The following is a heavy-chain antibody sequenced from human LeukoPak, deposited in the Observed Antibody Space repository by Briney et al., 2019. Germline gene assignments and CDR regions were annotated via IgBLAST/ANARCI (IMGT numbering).Heavy chain of an antibody. D-gene: IGHD6-19*01. V-gene: IGHV3-30*03. CDR1: GFMFSSYG. CDR2: ISYDGINK. J-gene: IGHJ6*03. CDR3: ARDGGWYKRGLDHYYYYMDV. Sequence: GRSLRLSCAASGFMFSSYGIHWVRQAPGKGLEWVAVISYDGINKYYADFVKGRFTISRDNAKNSLYLQMNSLRVEDTALYYCARDGGWYKRGLDHYYYYMDVWGKGTTVIVSS.